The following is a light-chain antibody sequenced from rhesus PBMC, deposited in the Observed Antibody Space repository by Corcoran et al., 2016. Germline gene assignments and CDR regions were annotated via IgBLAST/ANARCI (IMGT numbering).Light chain of an antibody. J-gene: IGLJ1*01. V-gene: IGLV2-13*03. CDR1: SSDIGGYNR. CDR3: SSYASSGTFI. Sequence: QAAPTQSPSMSGSPGQSVTISCTGTSSDIGGYNRFSWYQQHPGKAPKLMIYEVSKRPSGVSDRFSGSKSANTASLTISGLQTEDWADYSCSSYASSGTFIFGSGTRLTVL. CDR2: EVS.